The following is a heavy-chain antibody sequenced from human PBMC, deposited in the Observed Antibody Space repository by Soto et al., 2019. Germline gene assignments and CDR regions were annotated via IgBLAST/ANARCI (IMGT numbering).Heavy chain of an antibody. CDR2: IWHDGSQK. CDR1: GFAFRSYG. D-gene: IGHD2-15*01. V-gene: IGHV3-33*01. Sequence: QVHLVESGGGVVQPGRSLRLSCEASGFAFRSYGMHWVRQAPGKGLEWVSLIWHDGSQKYYADSVKGRFTISRDNSKKKLHLQMSSLRAEDTAVYYCAREEGVVARAFDYWGQGTLVTDSS. CDR3: AREEGVVARAFDY. J-gene: IGHJ4*02.